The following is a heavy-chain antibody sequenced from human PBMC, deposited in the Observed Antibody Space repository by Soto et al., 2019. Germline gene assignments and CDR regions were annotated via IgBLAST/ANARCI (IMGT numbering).Heavy chain of an antibody. J-gene: IGHJ5*02. CDR3: TSPGVVTMVRGGTGPPNWFDP. Sequence: PGGSLRLSCAASGYTFSSYGMHWVRPAPGKGLEWVAVISYDGSNKYYADSVKGRFTISRDNSKNTLYLQMNSLRAEDTAVYYCTSPGVVTMVRGGTGPPNWFDPWGQGTLVTVSS. D-gene: IGHD3-10*01. V-gene: IGHV3-30*03. CDR1: GYTFSSYG. CDR2: ISYDGSNK.